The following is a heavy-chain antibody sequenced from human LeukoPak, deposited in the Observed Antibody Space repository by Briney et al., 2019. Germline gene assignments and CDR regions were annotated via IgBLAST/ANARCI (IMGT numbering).Heavy chain of an antibody. CDR2: INHSGST. D-gene: IGHD3-3*01. J-gene: IGHJ4*02. Sequence: SETLSLTCAVYGGSFSGYYWSWIRQPPGKGLEWIGEINHSGSTNYNPSLKSRVAISVDTSKNQFSLKLSSVTAADTAVYYCARGGPRTRLRFLGWLVPLDYWGQGTLVTVSS. CDR3: ARGGPRTRLRFLGWLVPLDY. CDR1: GGSFSGYY. V-gene: IGHV4-34*01.